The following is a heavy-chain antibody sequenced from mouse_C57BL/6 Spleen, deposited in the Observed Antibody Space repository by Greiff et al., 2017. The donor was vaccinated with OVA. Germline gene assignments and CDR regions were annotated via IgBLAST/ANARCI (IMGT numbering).Heavy chain of an antibody. CDR1: GYTFTSYW. CDR2: IYPGSGST. J-gene: IGHJ4*01. V-gene: IGHV1-55*01. CDR3: ARAHLLLRPSAAMDY. D-gene: IGHD1-1*01. Sequence: QVQLQQPGAELVKPGASVKMSCKASGYTFTSYWITWVKQRPGHGLEWIGDIYPGSGSTTYNEKFKSKATLTVDTSSSTAYMQLSSLTSEDSAVYYCARAHLLLRPSAAMDYWGQGTSVTVSS.